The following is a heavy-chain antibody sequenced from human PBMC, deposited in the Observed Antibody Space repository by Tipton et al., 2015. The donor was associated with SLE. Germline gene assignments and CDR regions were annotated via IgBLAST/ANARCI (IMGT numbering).Heavy chain of an antibody. Sequence: LSCAVFGGSFSGYYWTWIRQPPGKGLEWIGEINHSGRTNYNPSLKSRVSMSVDMSRNQVSLRLTSLTAADTALYYCARSRLYPGPDAFDVWGQGTLVTVSS. CDR3: ARSRLYPGPDAFDV. CDR1: GGSFSGYY. V-gene: IGHV4-34*01. CDR2: INHSGRT. J-gene: IGHJ3*01. D-gene: IGHD2-15*01.